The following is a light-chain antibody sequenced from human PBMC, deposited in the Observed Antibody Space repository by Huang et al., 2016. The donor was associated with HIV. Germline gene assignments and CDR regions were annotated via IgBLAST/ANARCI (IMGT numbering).Light chain of an antibody. CDR2: DAS. CDR1: QMVNNK. CDR3: QQYNNWPPWT. Sequence: EVVMTQSPVTLSVSPGERATLSCRASQMVNNKLAWFQQKPGQAPRLLIHDASIRATGSPDRFSGSGSGTEFTLTISSLQSEDFAVYYCQQYNNWPPWTFGQGTKVEIK. J-gene: IGKJ1*01. V-gene: IGKV3-15*01.